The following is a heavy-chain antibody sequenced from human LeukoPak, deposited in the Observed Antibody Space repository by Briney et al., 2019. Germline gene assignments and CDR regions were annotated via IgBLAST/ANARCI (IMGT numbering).Heavy chain of an antibody. CDR3: AKETVEVTADDWFGP. V-gene: IGHV4-59*02. Sequence: PSETLSLTCTVSGGSVSGDYWSWIRQTPGKGLEWIGYIHYTGRTSYNPSLKSRVTMSLDTSMNQFSLRLASVTAADTAVYYCAKETVEVTADDWFGPWGQGTLVTVSS. CDR2: IHYTGRT. D-gene: IGHD2-21*02. CDR1: GGSVSGDY. J-gene: IGHJ5*02.